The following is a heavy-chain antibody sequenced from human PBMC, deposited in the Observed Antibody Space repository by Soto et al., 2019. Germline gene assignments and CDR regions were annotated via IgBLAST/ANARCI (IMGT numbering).Heavy chain of an antibody. CDR2: ISYDGSNK. Sequence: PGGSLRLSCAASGFPFSSYAMHWVRQAPGKGLEWVAVISYDGSNKYYADSVKGRFAISRDNSKNTLYLQMNSLRAEDTAVYYCASWNDVWSGYRYYGMDGWGQGTTVTVSS. D-gene: IGHD3-3*01. CDR3: ASWNDVWSGYRYYGMDG. CDR1: GFPFSSYA. V-gene: IGHV3-30*09. J-gene: IGHJ6*02.